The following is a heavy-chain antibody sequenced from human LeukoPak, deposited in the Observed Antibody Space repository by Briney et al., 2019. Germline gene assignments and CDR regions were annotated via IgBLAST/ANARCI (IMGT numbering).Heavy chain of an antibody. J-gene: IGHJ4*02. CDR2: ISSSGGTT. CDR1: GFTFTNYG. CDR3: AKTAQYDILTGYPGYYFVY. Sequence: GGSLRLSCAAAGFTFTNYGMSWVRQAPGKGLEWVSGISSSGGTTYYADSVKGRFTISRDNSKNTLYLQMNSLRAEDTAVYYCAKTAQYDILTGYPGYYFVYWGQGTLVTVSS. D-gene: IGHD3-9*01. V-gene: IGHV3-23*01.